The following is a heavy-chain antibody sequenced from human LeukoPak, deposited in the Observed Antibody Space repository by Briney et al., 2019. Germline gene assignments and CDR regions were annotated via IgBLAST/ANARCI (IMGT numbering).Heavy chain of an antibody. CDR3: AGQQLVPYYYYGMDV. CDR2: INHSGST. V-gene: IGHV4-34*01. Sequence: SETLSLTCAVYGGSFSGYYWSWIRQPPGKGLEWIGEINHSGSTNYNPSLKSRVTISVDTSKNQFSLKLSSVTAADTAVYYCAGQQLVPYYYYGMDVWGQGTTVTVSS. CDR1: GGSFSGYY. J-gene: IGHJ6*02. D-gene: IGHD6-6*01.